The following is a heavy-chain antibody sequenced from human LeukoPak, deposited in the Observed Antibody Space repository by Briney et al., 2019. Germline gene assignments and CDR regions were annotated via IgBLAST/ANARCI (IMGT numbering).Heavy chain of an antibody. J-gene: IGHJ6*04. CDR3: ARGGPWYSSSSEPMADV. Sequence: PGGSLRLSCAASGLTFSSYSMNWVRQAPGKGLEWVSYISSSSSTIYYADSVKGRFTISRDNAKNSLYLQMNSLRAEDTAVYYCARGGPWYSSSSEPMADVWGKGTTVTVSS. CDR1: GLTFSSYS. V-gene: IGHV3-48*01. CDR2: ISSSSSTI. D-gene: IGHD6-6*01.